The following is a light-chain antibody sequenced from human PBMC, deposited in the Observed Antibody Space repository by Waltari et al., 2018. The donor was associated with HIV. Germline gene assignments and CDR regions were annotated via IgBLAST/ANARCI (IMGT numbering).Light chain of an antibody. Sequence: VLTQSPGTLSLSPGERVTLSCGASQTISRSNLSCYQQKIGQAPRLLIYGTSNRAAGIPDRFSGSGSATDFTLTISRLEPEDFAFYYCQHYDGSPLTFGGGTKVEVK. CDR3: QHYDGSPLT. CDR2: GTS. CDR1: QTISRSN. J-gene: IGKJ4*01. V-gene: IGKV3-20*01.